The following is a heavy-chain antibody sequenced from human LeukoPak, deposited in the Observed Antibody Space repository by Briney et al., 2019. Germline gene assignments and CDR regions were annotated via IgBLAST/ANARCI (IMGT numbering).Heavy chain of an antibody. CDR3: AKYSTTEYSSSSSFFLEPNWFDP. D-gene: IGHD6-6*01. V-gene: IGHV3-48*03. Sequence: PGGSLRLSCAASGFTFSSYEMNWVRQAPGKGLEWVSYISSSGSTIYYADSVKGRFTISRDNAKNSLYLQMNSLRAEDTAVYYCAKYSTTEYSSSSSFFLEPNWFDPWGQGTLVTVSS. J-gene: IGHJ5*02. CDR2: ISSSGSTI. CDR1: GFTFSSYE.